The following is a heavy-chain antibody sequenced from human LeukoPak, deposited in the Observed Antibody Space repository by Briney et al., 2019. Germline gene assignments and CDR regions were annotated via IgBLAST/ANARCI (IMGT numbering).Heavy chain of an antibody. CDR2: FDPEDGET. J-gene: IGHJ4*02. D-gene: IGHD6-19*01. Sequence: GASVKVSCKVSGYTLTELSMHWVRQAPGKGLEWMGGFDPEDGETIYAQKFQGRVTMTEDTSTDTAYMELSSLRSEDTAVYYCATVFHSSGWYVGYYFDYWGQGTLVTVSS. CDR3: ATVFHSSGWYVGYYFDY. CDR1: GYTLTELS. V-gene: IGHV1-24*01.